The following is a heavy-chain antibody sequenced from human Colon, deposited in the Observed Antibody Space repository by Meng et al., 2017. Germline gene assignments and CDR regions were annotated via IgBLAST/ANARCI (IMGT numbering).Heavy chain of an antibody. V-gene: IGHV4-61*01. D-gene: IGHD3-10*01. Sequence: QVHPQDAAPGRVEPSAPLPLTCNVSGSSVSSASYYWSWIRQPPGKGLEWIGLIHYSGSRNYNPSPKSRVTMSVDTSKNQVSLRLTSVTAADTAVYYCARFYGSGTFEVHDYWGQGTLVTVSS. CDR1: GSSVSSASYY. CDR3: ARFYGSGTFEVHDY. CDR2: IHYSGSR. J-gene: IGHJ4*02.